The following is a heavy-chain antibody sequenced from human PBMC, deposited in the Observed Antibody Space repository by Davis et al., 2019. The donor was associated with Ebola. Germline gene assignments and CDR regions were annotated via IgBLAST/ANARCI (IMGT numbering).Heavy chain of an antibody. CDR3: ARVRGDLQFPFDL. Sequence: KSSTYSFTDYYVPWVRPAPGQGLEWLGVVNPAGGGTRYPQKFQGRVTMTRDTSTTTAYIHLTSLTSDDTAVYYCARVRGDLQFPFDLWGQGTLVTVSS. CDR2: VNPAGGGT. V-gene: IGHV1-46*01. CDR1: TYSFTDYY. J-gene: IGHJ4*02. D-gene: IGHD3-10*01.